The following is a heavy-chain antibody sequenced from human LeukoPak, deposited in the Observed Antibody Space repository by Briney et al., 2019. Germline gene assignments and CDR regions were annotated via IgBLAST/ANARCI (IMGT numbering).Heavy chain of an antibody. V-gene: IGHV5-51*01. Sequence: GESLKISCQGSGYRFSIYWIAWVRQMPGKGLGWLGIIYPGDSDTRYSPSFQGQVTVSVDNSINTAYLQWSSLKASDTAIYYCARRVGANDAFDFWGQGTMVNVFS. CDR1: GYRFSIYW. D-gene: IGHD1-26*01. J-gene: IGHJ3*01. CDR3: ARRVGANDAFDF. CDR2: IYPGDSDT.